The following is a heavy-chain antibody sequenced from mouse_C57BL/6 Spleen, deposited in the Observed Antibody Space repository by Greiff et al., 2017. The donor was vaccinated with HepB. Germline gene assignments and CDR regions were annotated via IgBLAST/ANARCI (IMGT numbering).Heavy chain of an antibody. CDR1: GFTFSSYT. J-gene: IGHJ4*01. V-gene: IGHV5-9*01. CDR2: ISGGGGNT. Sequence: LQQSGGGLVKPGGSLKLSCAASGFTFSSYTMSWVRQTPEKRLEWVATISGGGGNTYYPDSVKGRFTISRDNAKHTLYLQMSSLRSEDTALYYCARRPIYAMDYWGQGTSVTVSS. CDR3: ARRPIYAMDY.